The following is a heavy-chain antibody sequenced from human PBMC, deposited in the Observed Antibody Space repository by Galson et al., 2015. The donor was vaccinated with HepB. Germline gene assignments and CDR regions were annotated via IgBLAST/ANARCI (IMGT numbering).Heavy chain of an antibody. V-gene: IGHV3-7*01. D-gene: IGHD3-3*01. Sequence: SLRLSCAASGFTFSSYWMSWVRQAPGKGLEWVANIKQDGSEKYYVDSVKGRFTISRDNAKNSLYLQMNSLRAEDTAVYYCARDYYDFWSGYYVYFDYWGQGTLVTVSS. J-gene: IGHJ4*02. CDR2: IKQDGSEK. CDR1: GFTFSSYW. CDR3: ARDYYDFWSGYYVYFDY.